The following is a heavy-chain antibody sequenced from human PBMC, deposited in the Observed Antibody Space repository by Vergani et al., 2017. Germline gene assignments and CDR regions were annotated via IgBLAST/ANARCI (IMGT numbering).Heavy chain of an antibody. CDR1: GFTFSSYW. CDR3: ARDNIAVAGSAEYFQH. Sequence: EVQLVESGGGLVQPGGSLRLSCAASGFTFSSYWMSWVRQAPGMGLEWVANIKQDGSEKYYVDSVKGRFTISRDNAKNSLYLQMNSLRAEDTAVYYCARDNIAVAGSAEYFQHWGQGTLVTVSS. V-gene: IGHV3-7*01. J-gene: IGHJ1*01. D-gene: IGHD6-19*01. CDR2: IKQDGSEK.